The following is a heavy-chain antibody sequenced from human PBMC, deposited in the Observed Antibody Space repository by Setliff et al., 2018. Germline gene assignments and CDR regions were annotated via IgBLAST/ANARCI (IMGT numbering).Heavy chain of an antibody. V-gene: IGHV4-4*07. J-gene: IGHJ4*02. D-gene: IGHD6-19*01. CDR3: TRNFLGWLARF. CDR2: IYTSGST. Sequence: SETLSLTCTVSGGSISSYYWSWIRQPAGKGLEWIGRIYTSGSTYYNPSLKSRVTMSADTSKNQFSLKLKSVTAADTAVYYCTRNFLGWLARFWGRGTLVTVSS. CDR1: GGSISSYY.